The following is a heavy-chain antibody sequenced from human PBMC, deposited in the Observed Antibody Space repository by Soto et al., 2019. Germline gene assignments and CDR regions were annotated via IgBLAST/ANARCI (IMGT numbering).Heavy chain of an antibody. CDR3: ARQAPVAATLSRAFDI. J-gene: IGHJ3*02. CDR2: IFPGDSDT. Sequence: GESLKISCEAIGWTYNNHWIGWARQVPGKGLEWMGMIFPGDSDTRYSPSFQGQVTISVDRSVRSAYLQWSSLKASDTAMYYCARQAPVAATLSRAFDIWGHGTLVTVS. CDR1: GWTYNNHW. V-gene: IGHV5-51*01. D-gene: IGHD2-15*01.